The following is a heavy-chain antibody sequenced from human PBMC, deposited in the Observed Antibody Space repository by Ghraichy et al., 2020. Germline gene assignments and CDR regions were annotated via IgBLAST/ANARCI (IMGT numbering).Heavy chain of an antibody. J-gene: IGHJ3*02. CDR2: ISWNSGSI. CDR3: AKGQLELVAFDI. CDR1: GFTFDDYA. Sequence: GGSLRLSCVASGFTFDDYAMHWVRQAPGKGLEWVSGISWNSGSIGYADSVKGRFTISRDNAKNSLYLQMNSLRAEDTALYYCAKGQLELVAFDIWGQGTMVTVSS. V-gene: IGHV3-9*01. D-gene: IGHD1-7*01.